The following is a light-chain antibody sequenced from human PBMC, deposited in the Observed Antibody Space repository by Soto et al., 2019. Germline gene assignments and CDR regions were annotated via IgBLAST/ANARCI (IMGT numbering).Light chain of an antibody. CDR1: QTVNSDY. CDR2: ATS. Sequence: EIVLTQSPGTLSLSPGETATLSCRASQTVNSDYLAWFQQRPGQAPRLLIFATSRRATDIPDRFSGSGSGTDFTLAIRRLEPEDFAVYYCQQFGCSPRTFGQGTKVDIK. V-gene: IGKV3-20*01. J-gene: IGKJ1*01. CDR3: QQFGCSPRT.